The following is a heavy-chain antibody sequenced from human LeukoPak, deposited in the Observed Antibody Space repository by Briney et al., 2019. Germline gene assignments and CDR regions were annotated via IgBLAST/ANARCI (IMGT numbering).Heavy chain of an antibody. J-gene: IGHJ3*02. V-gene: IGHV3-23*01. D-gene: IGHD1-26*01. CDR2: ISGSGGST. CDR3: ARHYGGSFLAHDTFDI. Sequence: GGSLRLSCAASGFTFSGYAMSWVRQAPGKGLEWVSAISGSGGSTYYADSVKGRFTISRDNSKNTLYLQMNSLRAEDTAVYYCARHYGGSFLAHDTFDIWGQGTMVTVSS. CDR1: GFTFSGYA.